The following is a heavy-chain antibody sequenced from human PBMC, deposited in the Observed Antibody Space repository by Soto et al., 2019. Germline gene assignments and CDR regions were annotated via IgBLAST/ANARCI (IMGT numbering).Heavy chain of an antibody. CDR3: AKGVRGSCYSALDY. Sequence: EVQLLESGGGLVQPGGSLRLSCAASGFTFSSYAMSWVRQAPGKGLEWVSAISGSGGSTYYADSVKGRFTIYRDNSKNTPYLEMNGLRSEDTAVQYWAKGVRGSCYSALDYWGQGTLVTVSS. CDR1: GFTFSSYA. D-gene: IGHD2-15*01. CDR2: ISGSGGST. V-gene: IGHV3-23*01. J-gene: IGHJ4*02.